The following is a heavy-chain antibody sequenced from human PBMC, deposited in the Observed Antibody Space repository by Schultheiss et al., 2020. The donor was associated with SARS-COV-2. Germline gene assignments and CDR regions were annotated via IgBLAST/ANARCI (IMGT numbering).Heavy chain of an antibody. CDR1: GFTFSNNA. V-gene: IGHV3-23*01. J-gene: IGHJ4*02. D-gene: IGHD7-27*01. CDR3: AKGFPLLTGDSSPPSN. Sequence: GGSLRLSCKVSGFTFSNNAMTWVRQAPGKGLEWVSDLSVSGSTYYADSVKGRFIISRDNSKNTLYLQMNNLRAEDTALYYCAKGFPLLTGDSSPPSNWGQGTLVTVSS. CDR2: LSVSGST.